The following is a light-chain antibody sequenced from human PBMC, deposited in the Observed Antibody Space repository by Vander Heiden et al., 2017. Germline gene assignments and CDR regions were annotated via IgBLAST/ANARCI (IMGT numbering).Light chain of an antibody. CDR2: AAS. CDR3: QQFDSQPHT. Sequence: AIQWTHSPSSLSASVGDRVTITCRASRGINSGLAWYQQKPGKPPKILISAASNVQTGASSRISGSGSGTDFTLTISSLQPEDFATYYCQQFDSQPHTFGHGTKVDIK. J-gene: IGKJ3*01. CDR1: RGINSG. V-gene: IGKV1-13*02.